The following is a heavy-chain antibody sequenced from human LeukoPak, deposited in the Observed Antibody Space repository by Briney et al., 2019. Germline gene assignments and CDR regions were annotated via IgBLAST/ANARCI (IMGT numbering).Heavy chain of an antibody. CDR2: IYYSGST. V-gene: IGHV4-31*03. CDR3: ARDPSSSPSDAFDI. J-gene: IGHJ3*02. CDR1: GGSISSGDYY. Sequence: SETLSLTCTVSGGSISSGDYYWSWIRQHPGKGLEWIGYIYYSGSTYYNPSLKSRVTISVDTSKNQFSLKLSSVTAADTAVYYCARDPSSSPSDAFDIWGQGTMVTVSS. D-gene: IGHD6-6*01.